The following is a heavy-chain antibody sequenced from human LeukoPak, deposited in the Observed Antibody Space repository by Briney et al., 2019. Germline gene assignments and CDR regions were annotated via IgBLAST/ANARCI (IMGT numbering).Heavy chain of an antibody. V-gene: IGHV1-46*01. CDR3: ARDRYGKEFDY. Sequence: ASVKVSCKASGYAFTRHYMHWVRQAPGQGLEWMGLIKPSGSSTIYAQKFQGRVTITRDMSTSTDYMELSSLRSEDTAVYYCARDRYGKEFDYWGQGTLVTVSS. CDR2: IKPSGSST. CDR1: GYAFTRHY. D-gene: IGHD4-17*01. J-gene: IGHJ4*02.